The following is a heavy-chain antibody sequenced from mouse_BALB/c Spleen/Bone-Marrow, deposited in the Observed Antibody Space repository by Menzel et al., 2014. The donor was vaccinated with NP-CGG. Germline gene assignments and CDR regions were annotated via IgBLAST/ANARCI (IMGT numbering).Heavy chain of an antibody. CDR3: ARRGTGVDY. CDR2: IYPGGGYT. V-gene: IGHV1-63*02. CDR1: GYTFTNYW. J-gene: IGHJ2*01. D-gene: IGHD4-1*01. Sequence: QVHVKQSGAELVRPGTSVKISCKASGYTFTNYWLGWVKQRPGHGLEWIGDIYPGGGYTNYNEKFKGKATLTADTSSGTAYMQLSSLTSEDSAVYFCARRGTGVDYWGQGTTLTVSS.